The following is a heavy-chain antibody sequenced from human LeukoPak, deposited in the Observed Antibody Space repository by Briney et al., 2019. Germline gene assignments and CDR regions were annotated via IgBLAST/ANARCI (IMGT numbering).Heavy chain of an antibody. V-gene: IGHV3-30*18. CDR3: AKDPGQWLVYFDF. CDR2: ISYDGTKT. D-gene: IGHD6-19*01. J-gene: IGHJ4*02. CDR1: GFTFSNYG. Sequence: PGGSLRLSCAASGFTFSNYGMHWVRQAPGKGLEWVAVISYDGTKTYYSDSVKGRFTTSRDDSKNTVYLQMNSLGTEDTAVYYCAKDPGQWLVYFDFWGQGTLVTVSS.